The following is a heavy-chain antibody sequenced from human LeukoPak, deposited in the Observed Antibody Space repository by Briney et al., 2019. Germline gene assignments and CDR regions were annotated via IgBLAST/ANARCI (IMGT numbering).Heavy chain of an antibody. CDR1: GGSISSYY. J-gene: IGHJ5*02. CDR2: IYYSGST. CDR3: ARLREMATVGRWFDP. Sequence: SETLSLTCTVSGGSISSYYWSWIRQPPGKGLEWIGYIYYSGSTNYNPSLKSRVIISVDTSKNQFSLKLSSATAADTAVYFCARLREMATVGRWFDPWGQGTLVTVSS. D-gene: IGHD5-24*01. V-gene: IGHV4-59*08.